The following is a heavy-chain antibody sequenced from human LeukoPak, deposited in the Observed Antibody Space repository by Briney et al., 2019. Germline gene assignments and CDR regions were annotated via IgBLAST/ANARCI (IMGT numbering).Heavy chain of an antibody. J-gene: IGHJ4*02. CDR1: GGSISSGDYY. CDR2: IYYSGST. Sequence: PPETLSLTCTVSGGSISSGDYYWSWIRQPTGKGLEWIGYIYYSGSTYYNPSLKSRVTISVDTSKNQFSLKLSSVTAADTAVYYCQRGAGEDYFDYWGQGTLVTVSS. V-gene: IGHV4-30-4*01. D-gene: IGHD4/OR15-4a*01. CDR3: QRGAGEDYFDY.